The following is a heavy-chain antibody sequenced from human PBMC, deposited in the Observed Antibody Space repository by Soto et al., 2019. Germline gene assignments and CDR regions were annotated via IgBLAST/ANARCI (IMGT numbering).Heavy chain of an antibody. J-gene: IGHJ5*02. D-gene: IGHD1-26*01. CDR2: IKQDGSEK. V-gene: IGHV3-7*01. CDR1: GFIFSNYY. CDR3: ARQILGSSTTFDP. Sequence: EVKLEESGGGLVQPGGSLRLSCAASGFIFSNYYMSWVRQPPGKGLEWVANIKQDGSEKRYVDSVRGRFTISRDDAKNSLYLQMNSLRAEDTAVYYCARQILGSSTTFDPWGQGTLVIVSP.